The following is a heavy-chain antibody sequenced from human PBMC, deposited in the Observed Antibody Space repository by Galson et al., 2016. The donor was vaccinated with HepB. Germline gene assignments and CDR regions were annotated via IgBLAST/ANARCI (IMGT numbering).Heavy chain of an antibody. J-gene: IGHJ3*02. Sequence: ETLSLTCTVSGGSISSYWWTWIRQPPGEGLDWIGSIYHSGSTNYNPSLKSRVTLSLDTSKNQFSLKLSPVTAADTAVYYCARGSYTSAFDIWGQGAMVTVSS. CDR2: IYHSGST. CDR3: ARGSYTSAFDI. D-gene: IGHD3-16*01. V-gene: IGHV4-59*01. CDR1: GGSISSYW.